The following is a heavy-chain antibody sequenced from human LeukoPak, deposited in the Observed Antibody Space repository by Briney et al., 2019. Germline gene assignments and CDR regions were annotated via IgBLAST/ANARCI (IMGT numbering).Heavy chain of an antibody. CDR3: ARAPRSNYLDY. Sequence: SETLSLTCTVSGGSISSYYWSWIRQPPGKGLEWIGYIYYSGSTNYSPSLKSRVTISVDTSKNQFSLKLSSVTAADTAVYYCARAPRSNYLDYWGQGTLVTVSS. J-gene: IGHJ4*02. V-gene: IGHV4-59*01. CDR1: GGSISSYY. CDR2: IYYSGST.